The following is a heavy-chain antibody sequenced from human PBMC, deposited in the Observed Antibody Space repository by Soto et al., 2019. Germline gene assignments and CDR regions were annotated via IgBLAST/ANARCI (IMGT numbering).Heavy chain of an antibody. V-gene: IGHV1-18*01. CDR2: ISAYNGNT. CDR3: AREIGAYIAAAGTSYGMDV. CDR1: GYTFTSYG. J-gene: IGHJ6*02. D-gene: IGHD6-13*01. Sequence: QVQLVQSGAEVKKPGASVKVSCKASGYTFTSYGISWVRQAPGQGLEWMGWISAYNGNTNYAQKLQGRVTMTTDTSTSTAYMELRSLRYDDTAVYYCAREIGAYIAAAGTSYGMDVWGQGTMVTVSS.